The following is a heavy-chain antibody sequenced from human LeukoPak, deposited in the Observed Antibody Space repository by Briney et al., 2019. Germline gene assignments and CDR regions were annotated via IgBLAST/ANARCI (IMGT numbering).Heavy chain of an antibody. CDR1: GFTFSSYA. CDR2: ISGSGGST. V-gene: IGHV3-23*01. J-gene: IGHJ4*02. D-gene: IGHD3-22*01. CDR3: AKHTCRNYYDSSGYYSY. Sequence: GGSLRLSCAASGFTFSSYAMSWVRQAPGKGLEWVSAISGSGGSTYYADSVKGRFTIPRDNSRNTLYLQMNSLRAEDTAVYYCAKHTCRNYYDSSGYYSYWGQGTLVTVSS.